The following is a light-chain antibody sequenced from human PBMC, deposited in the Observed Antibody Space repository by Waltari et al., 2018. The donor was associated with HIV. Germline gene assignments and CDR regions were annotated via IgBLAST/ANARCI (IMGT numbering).Light chain of an antibody. CDR2: GAS. V-gene: IGKV3-20*01. J-gene: IGKJ1*01. Sequence: EIVLTQSPGTLSLSPGESATLSCRASRTVGSNYFAWYQQKPGRSPRLLIYGASSRAIGIPDRFSGSGSGTDFTLTISRLEPEDFAVYYCQQYGSTPVTFGQGTKVEIK. CDR3: QQYGSTPVT. CDR1: RTVGSNY.